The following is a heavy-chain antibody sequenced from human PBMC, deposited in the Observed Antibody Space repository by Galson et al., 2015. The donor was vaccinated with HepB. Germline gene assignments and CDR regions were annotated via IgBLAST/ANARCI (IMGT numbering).Heavy chain of an antibody. D-gene: IGHD3-10*01. CDR2: IYHSGST. CDR3: ARAPVLWFGDDYYYYYGMGV. V-gene: IGHV4-30-2*01. Sequence: PPGKGLEWIGYIYHSGSTYYNPSLKSRVTISVDRSKNQFSLKLSSVTAADTAVYYCARAPVLWFGDDYYYYYGMGVWGQGTTVTVSS. J-gene: IGHJ6*02.